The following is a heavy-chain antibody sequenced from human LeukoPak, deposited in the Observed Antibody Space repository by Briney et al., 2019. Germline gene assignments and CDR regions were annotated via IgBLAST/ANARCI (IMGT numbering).Heavy chain of an antibody. CDR2: ISSSSSYI. Sequence: GGSLRLSCAASGFTFSSYSMNWVRQAPGKGLEWVSSISSSSSYIYYADSVKGRFTISRDNSKNTLYLQMNSLRAEDTAVYYCARDPGALVATIGSNWFDPWGQGTLVTVSS. CDR3: ARDPGALVATIGSNWFDP. J-gene: IGHJ5*02. CDR1: GFTFSSYS. D-gene: IGHD5-12*01. V-gene: IGHV3-21*01.